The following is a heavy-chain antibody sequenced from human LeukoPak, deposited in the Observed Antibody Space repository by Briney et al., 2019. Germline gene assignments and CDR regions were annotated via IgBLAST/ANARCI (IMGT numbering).Heavy chain of an antibody. CDR2: VYYNGST. V-gene: IGHV4-39*01. J-gene: IGHJ4*02. Sequence: SETLSLTCTVSGGSITSSSYYWGWIRQPPGKGLEWIGSVYYNGSTYYNPSLKSRVTMSVDTSKNQFSLKLSSVTAADTAVYYCARGVDIVATTYTPFDYWGQGTLVTVSS. D-gene: IGHD5-12*01. CDR1: GGSITSSSYY. CDR3: ARGVDIVATTYTPFDY.